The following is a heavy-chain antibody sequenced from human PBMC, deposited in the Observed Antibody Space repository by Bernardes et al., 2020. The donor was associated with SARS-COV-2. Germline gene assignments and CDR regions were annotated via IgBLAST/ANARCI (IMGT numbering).Heavy chain of an antibody. V-gene: IGHV3-23*01. CDR1: GFAFSSYA. CDR2: IIGIGGST. D-gene: IGHD2-2*03. CDR3: AKDLDIVVVPAGDY. Sequence: GGSLRLSCAVSGFAFSSYALSWVCQAPGKGLEWVSAIIGIGGSTYYADSVKGRFTISRDNSKNTLYLQMNSLRAEDTAVYYCAKDLDIVVVPAGDYWSQGTLVTVSS. J-gene: IGHJ4*02.